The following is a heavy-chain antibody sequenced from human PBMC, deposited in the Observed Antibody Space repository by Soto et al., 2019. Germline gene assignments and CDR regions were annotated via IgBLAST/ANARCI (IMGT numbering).Heavy chain of an antibody. Sequence: QVQLVQSGAEVKKPGSSVKVSCKASVGTFSSYAISWVRQAPGQGLEWMGGIIPIFGTANYAQKFQGRVTISADESTSTAYMELSSLSSEDTALYYCARVLRITMVRGAFDYWGQGTLVTVSS. V-gene: IGHV1-69*01. CDR2: IIPIFGTA. J-gene: IGHJ4*02. CDR1: VGTFSSYA. CDR3: ARVLRITMVRGAFDY. D-gene: IGHD3-10*01.